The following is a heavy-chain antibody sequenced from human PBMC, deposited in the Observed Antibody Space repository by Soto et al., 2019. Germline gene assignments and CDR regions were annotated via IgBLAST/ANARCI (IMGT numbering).Heavy chain of an antibody. J-gene: IGHJ6*02. D-gene: IGHD1-26*01. CDR1: GFTFSSYA. V-gene: IGHV3-23*01. CDR3: ARDDGGSYYVAYYCGMDV. CDR2: VSGSGGST. Sequence: GGSLRLSCAASGFTFSSYAMSWVRQAPGKGLEWVSSVSGSGGSTYYADSVKGRFTISRDNSKNTLYLQMNSLRAEDTAVYYCARDDGGSYYVAYYCGMDVWGQGTTVTVSS.